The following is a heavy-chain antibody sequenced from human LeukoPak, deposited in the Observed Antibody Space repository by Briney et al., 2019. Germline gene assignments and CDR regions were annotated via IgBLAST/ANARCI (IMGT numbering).Heavy chain of an antibody. V-gene: IGHV3-48*04. CDR3: ASTRPGYDYVWGSYRSTDIDY. D-gene: IGHD3-16*02. CDR1: GFTFSSSA. CDR2: ISSSGGTI. Sequence: GRTLRLSCAVSGFTFSSSATRWVRHPPGRGLEWVSYISSSGGTIYYTDSVKGRFTISRDNAKHSLYLQVSSHIAEDTAMFLCASTRPGYDYVWGSYRSTDIDYWGQGTLVTVSS. J-gene: IGHJ4*02.